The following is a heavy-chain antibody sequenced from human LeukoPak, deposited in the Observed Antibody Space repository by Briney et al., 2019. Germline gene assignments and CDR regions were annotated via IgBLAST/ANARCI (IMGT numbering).Heavy chain of an antibody. Sequence: SVKVSCKAPGGTFSSYGLNWVRQAPGEGLEWMGRIIPMFGTANYAQKFQGRVTITTDESTTTAYMERSSLRSEDTALYYCARDHDMMAMRDWGQGTLVSVSS. D-gene: IGHD5-24*01. V-gene: IGHV1-69*05. J-gene: IGHJ4*02. CDR2: IIPMFGTA. CDR1: GGTFSSYG. CDR3: ARDHDMMAMRD.